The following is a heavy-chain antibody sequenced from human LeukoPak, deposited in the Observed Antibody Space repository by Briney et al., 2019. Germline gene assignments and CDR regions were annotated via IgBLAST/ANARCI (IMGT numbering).Heavy chain of an antibody. CDR3: ARRRYDAFDM. V-gene: IGHV4-61*03. CDR2: ISNSGNT. Sequence: SETLSLTCTVSGDSISSNDFYWAWIRQPPGKGLEWIGCISNSGNTNYNPSLKSRVTISLDTSKNYFSLRLSSVTAADTAVYYCARRRYDAFDMWGQGTVVTVSS. J-gene: IGHJ3*02. CDR1: GDSISSNDFY.